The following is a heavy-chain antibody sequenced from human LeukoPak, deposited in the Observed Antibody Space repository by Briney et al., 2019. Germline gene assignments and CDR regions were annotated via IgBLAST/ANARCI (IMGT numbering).Heavy chain of an antibody. Sequence: PGGSLRLSCAAPGFDFSGYAMSWVRQAPGKGRGGVAGIGSDGKHNHAGSGKGPFALSREKSKSTVYLPMNSLRAQDPALYYRGKDLHFYVAMDVWGQGTTVTVSS. V-gene: IGHV3-23*03. D-gene: IGHD2/OR15-2a*01. CDR2: IGSDGKH. J-gene: IGHJ6*02. CDR3: GKDLHFYVAMDV. CDR1: GFDFSGYA.